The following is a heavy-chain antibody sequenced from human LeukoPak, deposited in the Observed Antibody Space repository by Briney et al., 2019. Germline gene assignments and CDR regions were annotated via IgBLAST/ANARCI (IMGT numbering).Heavy chain of an antibody. V-gene: IGHV1-8*01. J-gene: IGHJ4*02. D-gene: IGHD2-2*01. CDR3: ARGGGVVVVPAAIDY. Sequence: ASVKVSCKASGYTFTSYDINWVRQAPGQGLEWMGWMNPNSGNTGHAQKFQGRVTMTRNTSISTAYMELSSLRSEDTAVYYCARGGGVVVVPAAIDYWGQGTLVTVSS. CDR1: GYTFTSYD. CDR2: MNPNSGNT.